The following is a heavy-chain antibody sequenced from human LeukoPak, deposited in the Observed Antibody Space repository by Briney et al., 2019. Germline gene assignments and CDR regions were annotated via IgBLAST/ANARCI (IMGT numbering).Heavy chain of an antibody. Sequence: PSETLSLTCTVSGGSISSYYWSWIRQPAGEGLEWIGRIYTSGRTNYNPSLKSRVTMSVDTSKNQFSLKLSSVPAADTAVYYCARVPNRDPKYYYYYYMDVWGKGTTVTVSS. D-gene: IGHD5-24*01. CDR1: GGSISSYY. CDR3: ARVPNRDPKYYYYYYMDV. J-gene: IGHJ6*03. V-gene: IGHV4-4*07. CDR2: IYTSGRT.